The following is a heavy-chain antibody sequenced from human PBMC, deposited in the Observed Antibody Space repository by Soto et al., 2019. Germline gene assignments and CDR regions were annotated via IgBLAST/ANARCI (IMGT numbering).Heavy chain of an antibody. CDR3: ARTTAVPNTLRSRYFVDD. Sequence: PSETLSLTCSVSGGSVSNKTYYWSWIRQPPGKRLEWIGYVYYSGTTNYNPSLKSRVTISVDLSKNQFSLRLSSVTTADTALYYCARTTAVPNTLRSRYFVDDWGQGTLVTV. CDR1: GGSVSNKTYY. J-gene: IGHJ4*02. V-gene: IGHV4-61*01. CDR2: VYYSGTT. D-gene: IGHD4-17*01.